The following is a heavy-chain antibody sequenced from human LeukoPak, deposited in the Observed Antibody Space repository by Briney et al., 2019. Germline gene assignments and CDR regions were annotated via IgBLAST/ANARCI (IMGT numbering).Heavy chain of an antibody. Sequence: ASVKVSCKASGYTFTNYGISWVRQAPGQGLEWMGWISAYSGNTNYVQKLQGRVTMTTDTSTSTVYMELRSLRSDDTAIYYCARGSGSTSSSWRTYLDHWFDPWGREPWSPSPQ. V-gene: IGHV1-18*01. D-gene: IGHD6-13*01. CDR3: ARGSGSTSSSWRTYLDHWFDP. CDR1: GYTFTNYG. CDR2: ISAYSGNT. J-gene: IGHJ5*02.